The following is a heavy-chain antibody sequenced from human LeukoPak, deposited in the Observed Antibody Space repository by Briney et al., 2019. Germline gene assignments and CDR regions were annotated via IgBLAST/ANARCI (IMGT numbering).Heavy chain of an antibody. V-gene: IGHV4-39*07. CDR1: GGSISSSIYY. CDR3: ARAKGVVPAASAGRFDP. CDR2: IYYSGST. Sequence: PSETLSLTCTVSGGSISSSIYYWGWIRQPPGKGLEWIGSIYYSGSTNYNPSLKSRVTISVDTSKNQFSLKLSSVTAADTAVYYCARAKGVVPAASAGRFDPWGQGTLVTVSS. J-gene: IGHJ5*02. D-gene: IGHD2-2*01.